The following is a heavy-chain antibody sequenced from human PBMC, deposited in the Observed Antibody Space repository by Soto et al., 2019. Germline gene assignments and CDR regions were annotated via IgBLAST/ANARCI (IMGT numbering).Heavy chain of an antibody. CDR1: GGSISSYY. D-gene: IGHD2-2*02. V-gene: IGHV4-59*08. Sequence: SETLSLTCTVSGGSISSYYWSWIRQPPGKGLEWIGYIYYSGSTNYNPSLKSRVTISVDTSKNQFSLKLSSVTAADTAVYYCARTSGRRPATAIPPYYYYYGMDVWGQGTTVTVSS. J-gene: IGHJ6*02. CDR2: IYYSGST. CDR3: ARTSGRRPATAIPPYYYYYGMDV.